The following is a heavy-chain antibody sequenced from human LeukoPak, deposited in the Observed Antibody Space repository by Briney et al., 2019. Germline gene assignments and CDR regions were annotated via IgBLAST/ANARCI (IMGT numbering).Heavy chain of an antibody. CDR2: LSGSGGST. J-gene: IGHJ6*03. Sequence: GGSLSLSCAASGFTFSSYGMSWVRQAPGKGLEWVSSLSGSGGSTYYADSVKGRFTISRDNAKNSLYLQMNSLRAEDTAVYYCASCSRTYYYYYYMDVWGKGTTVTVSS. D-gene: IGHD2-2*01. CDR1: GFTFSSYG. V-gene: IGHV3-23*01. CDR3: ASCSRTYYYYYYMDV.